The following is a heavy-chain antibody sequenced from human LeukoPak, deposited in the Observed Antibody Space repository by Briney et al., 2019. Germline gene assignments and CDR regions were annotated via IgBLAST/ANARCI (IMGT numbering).Heavy chain of an antibody. CDR3: ASSSGDDAFDI. J-gene: IGHJ3*02. Sequence: SETPSLTCAVYGGSFSGYYWSWIRQPPGKGLEWIGEINHSGSTNYNPSLKSRVTISVDTSKNQFSLKLSSVTAADTAVYYCASSSGDDAFDIWGQGTMVTVSS. CDR2: INHSGST. CDR1: GGSFSGYY. D-gene: IGHD6-19*01. V-gene: IGHV4-34*01.